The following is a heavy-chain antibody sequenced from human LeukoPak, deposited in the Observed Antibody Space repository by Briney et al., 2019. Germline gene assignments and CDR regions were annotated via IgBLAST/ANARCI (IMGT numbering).Heavy chain of an antibody. Sequence: QTGGSLRLSCAPPGFTFSTYAMSWVRQAPGTGLEWGSTIIGSVGTTYYAESVKGRFTITRDNSKNTLYLEMNSLRAEDTALYYCAKGRQWLASYYFDYWGQGTLVTVSS. CDR3: AKGRQWLASYYFDY. CDR2: IIGSVGTT. J-gene: IGHJ4*02. V-gene: IGHV3-23*01. D-gene: IGHD6-19*01. CDR1: GFTFSTYA.